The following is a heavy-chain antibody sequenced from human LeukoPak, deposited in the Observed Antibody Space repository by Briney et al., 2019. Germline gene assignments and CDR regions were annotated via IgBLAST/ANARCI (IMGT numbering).Heavy chain of an antibody. D-gene: IGHD6-19*01. CDR1: GFTFSSYA. CDR3: ARDPRGSSGSDY. J-gene: IGHJ4*02. V-gene: IGHV3-23*01. Sequence: GGSLRLSCAASGFTFSSYAMSWVRQAPGKGLKWVSAISVGDGSTYYADSVKGRFTISRDNSKNTLYLQMNSLRAEDTAVYYCARDPRGSSGSDYWGQGTLVTVSS. CDR2: ISVGDGST.